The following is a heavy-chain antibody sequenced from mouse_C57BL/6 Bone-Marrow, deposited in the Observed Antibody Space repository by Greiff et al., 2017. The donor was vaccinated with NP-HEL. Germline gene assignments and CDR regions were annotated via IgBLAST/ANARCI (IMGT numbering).Heavy chain of an antibody. J-gene: IGHJ3*01. CDR1: GYTFTDYY. CDR2: INPNNGGT. CDR3: ARCNAD. Sequence: VQLQQSGPELVKPGASVKISCKASGYTFTDYYMNWVKQSHGKSLEWIGDINPNNGGTSYNQKFKGKATLTVDKSSSTAYMELRSLTSEDSAVYYCARCNADWGQGTLVTVSA. V-gene: IGHV1-26*01.